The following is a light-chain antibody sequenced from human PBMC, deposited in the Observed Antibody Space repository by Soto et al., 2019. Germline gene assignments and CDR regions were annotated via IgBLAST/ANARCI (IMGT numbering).Light chain of an antibody. CDR1: QSVLYSSDNKNY. J-gene: IGKJ2*01. Sequence: DIVMTQSPDSLAVSLGERATINCKSSQSVLYSSDNKNYLAWYQQKPGQPPKLHIYWASTRESGVPDRFSGSGSGTDFTLTISGLQAEDVAPYYCQQYYDTRSFGQGTKLEIK. CDR2: WAS. V-gene: IGKV4-1*01. CDR3: QQYYDTRS.